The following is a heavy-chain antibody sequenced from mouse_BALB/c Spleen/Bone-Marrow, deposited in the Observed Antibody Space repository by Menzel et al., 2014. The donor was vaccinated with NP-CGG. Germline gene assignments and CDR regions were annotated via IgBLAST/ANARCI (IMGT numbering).Heavy chain of an antibody. CDR1: GYTFTSYY. CDR3: AICYGYDEFAY. D-gene: IGHD2-2*01. V-gene: IGHV1S56*01. J-gene: IGHJ3*01. CDR2: IYPGDGST. Sequence: VMLVESGPELVKPGASVKMSCKASGYTFTSYYIHWVKQRPGQGLEWIGWIYPGDGSTKYNEKFKGKTTLTADKSSSTAYMLLSSLTSEDSAIYFCAICYGYDEFAYWGQGTLVTVSA.